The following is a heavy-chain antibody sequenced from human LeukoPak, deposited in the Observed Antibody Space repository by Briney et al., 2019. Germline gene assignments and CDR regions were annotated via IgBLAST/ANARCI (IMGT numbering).Heavy chain of an antibody. J-gene: IGHJ4*02. CDR2: ISGSDGST. V-gene: IGHV3-23*01. CDR1: GFSFSSFG. Sequence: PGGSLRLSCAASGFSFSSFGMSWVRQAPGKGLEWVSHISGSDGSTDYADSVKGRFTISRDNSKNTLYLQMNSLRAEDTAIYYCAKFYRATRGACDSRGQGTLVTVSS. CDR3: AKFYRATRGACDS. D-gene: IGHD2-21*02.